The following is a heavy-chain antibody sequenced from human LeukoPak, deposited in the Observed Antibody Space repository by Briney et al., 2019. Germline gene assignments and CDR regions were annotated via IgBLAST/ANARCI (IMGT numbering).Heavy chain of an antibody. CDR1: GYTFTSYY. Sequence: ASVKVSCKASGYTFTSYYMHWVRQAPGQGLEWMGIINPSGGSTSYAQKFQGRVTMTRDMSTSTVYMGLSSLRSEDTAVYYCARDCNSSSWYVRYYYYMDVWGKGTTVTVSS. CDR3: ARDCNSSSWYVRYYYYMDV. D-gene: IGHD6-13*01. CDR2: INPSGGST. J-gene: IGHJ6*03. V-gene: IGHV1-46*01.